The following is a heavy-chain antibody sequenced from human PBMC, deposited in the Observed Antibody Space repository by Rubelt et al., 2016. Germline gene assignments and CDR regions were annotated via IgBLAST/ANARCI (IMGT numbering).Heavy chain of an antibody. CDR1: GFTFSDHY. Sequence: GGGLVQPGESLRLSCVASGFTFSDHYMDWVRQAPGKGLEWVGRTRNKANGYTTEYAASVRGRFTISRDDSKNSLYLQMSSLKSEDTAVYYCARAGDGYNMVFDDWGQGTLVTVSS. V-gene: IGHV3-72*01. J-gene: IGHJ4*02. CDR3: ARAGDGYNMVFDD. CDR2: TRNKANGYTT. D-gene: IGHD5-24*01.